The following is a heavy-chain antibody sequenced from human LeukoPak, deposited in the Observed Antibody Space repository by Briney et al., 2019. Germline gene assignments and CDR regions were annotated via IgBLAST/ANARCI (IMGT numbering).Heavy chain of an antibody. CDR2: ISGSGTIT. CDR1: GFTFSSYA. CDR3: AILTTHSSSSQFDY. V-gene: IGHV3-23*01. J-gene: IGHJ4*02. Sequence: PGESLRLSCAASGFTFSSYAMSWVRQAPGKGLEWVSAISGSGTITYYADSVKGRLTISRDNSKDTLYLQMNSLRAEDTAIYFCAILTTHSSSSQFDYWGQGTLVTVSS. D-gene: IGHD6-6*01.